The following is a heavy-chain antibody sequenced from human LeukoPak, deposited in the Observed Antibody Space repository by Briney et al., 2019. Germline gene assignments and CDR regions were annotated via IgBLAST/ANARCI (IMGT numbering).Heavy chain of an antibody. V-gene: IGHV3-7*05. CDR3: AGDSGYNAFDY. J-gene: IGHJ4*02. CDR2: INQDGSAK. CDR1: GFLFSNSW. Sequence: PGGSLRLSCADSGFLFSNSWMAWVRQAPGRGLEWLANINQDGSAKTCVDSVKGRFTISRDNAKNSLYLQMNSLRAEDTAMYYCAGDSGYNAFDYWGQGTLVTVSS. D-gene: IGHD5-12*01.